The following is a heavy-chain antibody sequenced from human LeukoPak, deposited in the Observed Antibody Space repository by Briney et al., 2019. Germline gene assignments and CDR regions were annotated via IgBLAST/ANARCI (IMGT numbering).Heavy chain of an antibody. Sequence: SETLSLTCAVYGGSFSGYYWSWIRQPPGKGLEWIGEINHSGSTNYNPSLKSRVIISVDKSKNQFSLKLSSVTAADTAVYYCARQPGYSSSWYAHYYYGMDVWGQGTTVTVSS. D-gene: IGHD6-13*01. J-gene: IGHJ6*02. CDR3: ARQPGYSSSWYAHYYYGMDV. V-gene: IGHV4-34*01. CDR1: GGSFSGYY. CDR2: INHSGST.